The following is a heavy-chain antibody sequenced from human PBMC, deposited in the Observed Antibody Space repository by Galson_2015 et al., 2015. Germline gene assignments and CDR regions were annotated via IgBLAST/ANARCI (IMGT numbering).Heavy chain of an antibody. Sequence: SLRLSCAASGFTFSSYWISWVRQAPGKGLEWVANIKQDGSEKYYVDSVKGRFTISRDNAKNTLHLQMNSLRAEDTAVYYCAMAVAGTYFDYWGQGTLVTVSS. V-gene: IGHV3-7*04. CDR3: AMAVAGTYFDY. CDR1: GFTFSSYW. J-gene: IGHJ4*02. D-gene: IGHD6-19*01. CDR2: IKQDGSEK.